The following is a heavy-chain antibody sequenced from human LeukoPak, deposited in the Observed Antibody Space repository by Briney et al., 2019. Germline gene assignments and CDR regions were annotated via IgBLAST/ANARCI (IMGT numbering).Heavy chain of an antibody. CDR3: AKQDILTGYGTY. CDR1: GFTFDDYT. CDR2: SSWYCGST. Sequence: GESLRLSCAASGFTFDDYTMHWVRHAPGKGQELVSLSSWYCGSTYYADPVKSRFTISTVNSKNSLYLQMTSLRAEDTAVYYCAKQDILTGYGTYWGQGTLVTVSS. J-gene: IGHJ4*02. D-gene: IGHD3-9*01. V-gene: IGHV3-43*01.